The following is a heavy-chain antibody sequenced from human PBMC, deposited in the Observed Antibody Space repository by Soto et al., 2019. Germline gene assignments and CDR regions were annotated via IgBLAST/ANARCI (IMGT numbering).Heavy chain of an antibody. V-gene: IGHV3-7*03. D-gene: IGHD7-27*01. CDR3: ARDNRGTFDY. J-gene: IGHJ4*02. CDR2: MNQDGSEK. Sequence: WIRQAPGKGLEWVANMNQDGSEKYYEDSVKGRFTISRDNAKNSLSLQMNSLRAEDTAVYFCARDNRGTFDYWGQGALVTVSS.